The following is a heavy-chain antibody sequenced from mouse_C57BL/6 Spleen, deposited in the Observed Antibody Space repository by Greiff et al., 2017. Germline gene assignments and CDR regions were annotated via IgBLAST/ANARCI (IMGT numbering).Heavy chain of an antibody. V-gene: IGHV14-4*01. CDR1: GFNIKDDY. D-gene: IGHD2-13*01. CDR3: TTGETNYFDY. CDR2: IDPENGDT. Sequence: EVQRVESGAELVRPGASVKLSCTASGFNIKDDYMHWVKQRPEQGLEWIGWIDPENGDTEYASKFQGKATITADTSSNTAYLQLSSLTSEDTAVYYCTTGETNYFDYWGQGTTLTVSS. J-gene: IGHJ2*01.